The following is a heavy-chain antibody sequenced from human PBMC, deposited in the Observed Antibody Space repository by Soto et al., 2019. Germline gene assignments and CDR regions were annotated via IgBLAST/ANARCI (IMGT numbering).Heavy chain of an antibody. V-gene: IGHV3-30-3*01. Sequence: GGSLRLSCAASGFTFSSYAMHWVRQAPGKGLEWVAVISYDGSNKYYADSVKGRFTISRDNSKNTLYLQMNSLRAEDTAVYYCARRGWYLDAFDIWGQGTMVTVSS. CDR1: GFTFSSYA. J-gene: IGHJ3*02. D-gene: IGHD6-19*01. CDR2: ISYDGSNK. CDR3: ARRGWYLDAFDI.